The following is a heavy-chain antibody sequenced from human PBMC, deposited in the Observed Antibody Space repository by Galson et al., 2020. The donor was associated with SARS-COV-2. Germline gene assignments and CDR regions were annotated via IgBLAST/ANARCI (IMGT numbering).Heavy chain of an antibody. V-gene: IGHV1-46*01. D-gene: IGHD6-6*01. Sequence: ASVKVSCKASGYTFTSYYMHWVRQAPGQGLEWMGIINPSGGSKIYVEKLQGRVTMTRDTSTSTVYMELSSLRSEDTAVYYCARGGSHGMDGGGRGTTVTVSS. CDR2: INPSGGSK. CDR1: GYTFTSYY. J-gene: IGHJ6*02. CDR3: ARGGSHGMDG.